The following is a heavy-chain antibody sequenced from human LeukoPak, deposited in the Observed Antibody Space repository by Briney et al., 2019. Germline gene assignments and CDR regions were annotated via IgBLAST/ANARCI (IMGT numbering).Heavy chain of an antibody. CDR1: GFAPSGYS. CDR3: ATDRWFH. Sequence: GGTLSLSCAASGFAPSGYSMNCGCEGPGEGVWCGLYISSSSSTIYYADPVKGRFTIYRDNAKNSLYLQMNSLRAEDTAVYYCATDRWFHWGQGTLVTVSS. D-gene: IGHD3-10*01. J-gene: IGHJ4*02. V-gene: IGHV3-48*01. CDR2: ISSSSSTI.